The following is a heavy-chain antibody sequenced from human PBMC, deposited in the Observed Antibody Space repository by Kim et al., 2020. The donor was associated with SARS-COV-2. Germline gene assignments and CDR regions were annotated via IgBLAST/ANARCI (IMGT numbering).Heavy chain of an antibody. CDR1: AYTFTSYY. Sequence: SAYTFTSYYRHGVRQAPGQGLEWMGIINPSGGSTSYAQKFQGRVTMTRDTSTSTVYMELSSLRSEDTAVYYCAREWELLRGWFDPWGQGTLAT. D-gene: IGHD1-26*01. CDR3: AREWELLRGWFDP. V-gene: IGHV1-46*01. J-gene: IGHJ5*02. CDR2: INPSGGST.